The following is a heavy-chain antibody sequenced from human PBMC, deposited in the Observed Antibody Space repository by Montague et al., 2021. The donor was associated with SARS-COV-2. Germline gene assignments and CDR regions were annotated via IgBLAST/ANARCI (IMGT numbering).Heavy chain of an antibody. Sequence: SETLSLTCSVSGDSISNYTWSWMRQSPGKGLVWIGYIYYSGSTNYNPSLTSRVTISVDTSKNKVSLKLPSLTAADTAVYYCARHLRVTTVTSHMYHYAMDVWGQGTTVTVSS. J-gene: IGHJ6*02. CDR3: ARHLRVTTVTSHMYHYAMDV. V-gene: IGHV4-59*08. CDR2: IYYSGST. D-gene: IGHD4-11*01. CDR1: GDSISNYT.